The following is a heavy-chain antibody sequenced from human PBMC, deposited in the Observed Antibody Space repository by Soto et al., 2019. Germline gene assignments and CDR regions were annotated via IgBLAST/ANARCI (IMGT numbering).Heavy chain of an antibody. D-gene: IGHD3-3*01. CDR1: GFTFDDYT. CDR3: AKDITQAIFGYGMDV. V-gene: IGHV3-43*01. Sequence: PGGSLRLSCAASGFTFDDYTMHWVRQAPGKGLEWVSLISWDGGSTYYADSVKGRFTISRDNSKNSLYLQMNSLRTEDTALYYCAKDITQAIFGYGMDVWGQGTTVTVSS. CDR2: ISWDGGST. J-gene: IGHJ6*02.